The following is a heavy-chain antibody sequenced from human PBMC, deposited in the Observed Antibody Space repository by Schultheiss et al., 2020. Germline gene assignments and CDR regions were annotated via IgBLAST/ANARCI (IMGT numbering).Heavy chain of an antibody. CDR1: GFTFDEYG. CDR2: ISGNSGSI. J-gene: IGHJ4*02. D-gene: IGHD2-8*01. Sequence: SLKISCATSGFTFDEYGVHWVRQAPGKGLEWVSGISGNSGSIGYADSVKGRFTISRDNAKNSVYLQMNSLRAEDTALYYCTKERYCTSAVCPFDYWGTGILVTVAS. CDR3: TKERYCTSAVCPFDY. V-gene: IGHV3-9*01.